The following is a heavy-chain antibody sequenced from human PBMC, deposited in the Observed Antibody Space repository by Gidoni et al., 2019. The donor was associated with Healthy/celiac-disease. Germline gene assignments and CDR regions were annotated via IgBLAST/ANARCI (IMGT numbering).Heavy chain of an antibody. D-gene: IGHD2-21*01. Sequence: QVQLQQWGAGLLKPSETLSLTCAVYGGSFSGYYWSWIRQPPGKGLEWIGEINHSGSTNYNPSLKSRVTISVDTSKNQFSLKLSSVTAADTAVYYCARATQIKLLCGHVPGRRCQYDGFDYWGQGTLVTVSS. CDR3: ARATQIKLLCGHVPGRRCQYDGFDY. V-gene: IGHV4-34*01. CDR1: GGSFSGYY. CDR2: INHSGST. J-gene: IGHJ4*02.